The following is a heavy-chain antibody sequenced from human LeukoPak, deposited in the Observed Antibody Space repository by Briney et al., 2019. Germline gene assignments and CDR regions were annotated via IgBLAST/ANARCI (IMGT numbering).Heavy chain of an antibody. CDR2: INTDGSST. Sequence: GGSLRLSCAASGFTFSSYWMHWVRQAPGKGLVWVSRINTDGSSTSYADSVKGRFTISRDNAKNTLYLQMNSLRAEDTAVYYCARAKGYCSGGSCYLYAFDIWGQGTMVTVSS. CDR3: ARAKGYCSGGSCYLYAFDI. D-gene: IGHD2-15*01. CDR1: GFTFSSYW. V-gene: IGHV3-74*01. J-gene: IGHJ3*02.